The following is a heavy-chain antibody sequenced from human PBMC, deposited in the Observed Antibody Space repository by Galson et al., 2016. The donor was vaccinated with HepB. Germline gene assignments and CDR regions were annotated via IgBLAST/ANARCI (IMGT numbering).Heavy chain of an antibody. Sequence: SLRLSCAATGFTLSNHYMDWVRQAPGKGLEWVGRSRDKANSYTTAYVASVKGRFTISSDVSKNSLYLQMNSLKTDDSAGYYYARERRAGSARMLFFDYGGQGTLVTVSS. CDR1: GFTLSNHY. J-gene: IGHJ4*02. CDR2: SRDKANSYTT. V-gene: IGHV3-72*01. D-gene: IGHD2-15*01. CDR3: ARERRAGSARMLFFDY.